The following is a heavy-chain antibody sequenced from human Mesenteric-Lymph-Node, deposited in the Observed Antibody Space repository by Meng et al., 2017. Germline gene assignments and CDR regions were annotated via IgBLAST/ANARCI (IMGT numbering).Heavy chain of an antibody. CDR2: ISAYNGNR. CDR3: TRDLGGVPGSFFDF. Sequence: VQLVQSGPEAKKLGASLKASGKASGYNFTDFGISWVRQAPGQGLEWMGWISAYNGNRDYAQKFQGRVTMTTDTSTSTTYLEMRNLGADDTAVFYCTRDLGGVPGSFFDFWGQGTLVTVSS. CDR1: GYNFTDFG. V-gene: IGHV1-18*01. J-gene: IGHJ4*02. D-gene: IGHD6-19*01.